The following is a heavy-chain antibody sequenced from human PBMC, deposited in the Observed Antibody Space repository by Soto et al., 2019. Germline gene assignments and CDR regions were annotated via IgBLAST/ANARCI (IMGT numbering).Heavy chain of an antibody. Sequence: QVQLVESGGGVVQPGRSLRLSCAASGFTFSSYAMHWVRQAPGKGLEWVAVISYDGSNKYYADSVKGRFTISRDNSKNPLYLQMNSLRAEDTAVYYCAREGGFVLVPAARWFDPWGQGTLVTVSS. V-gene: IGHV3-30-3*01. D-gene: IGHD2-2*01. CDR1: GFTFSSYA. CDR3: AREGGFVLVPAARWFDP. J-gene: IGHJ5*02. CDR2: ISYDGSNK.